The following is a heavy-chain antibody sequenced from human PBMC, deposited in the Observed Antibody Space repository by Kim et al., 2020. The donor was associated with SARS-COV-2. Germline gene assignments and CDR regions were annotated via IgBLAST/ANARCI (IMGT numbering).Heavy chain of an antibody. V-gene: IGHV4-59*08. Sequence: PSLKSRLTISVDTSKTQFSLRLRSVTAADTAVYYCARHVYCTATGCQDYWGQGTLVTVSS. J-gene: IGHJ4*02. CDR3: ARHVYCTATGCQDY. D-gene: IGHD2-8*02.